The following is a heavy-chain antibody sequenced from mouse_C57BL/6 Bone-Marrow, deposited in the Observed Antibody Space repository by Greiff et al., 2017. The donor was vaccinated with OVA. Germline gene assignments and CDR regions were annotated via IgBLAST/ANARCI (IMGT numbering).Heavy chain of an antibody. J-gene: IGHJ4*01. CDR1: GYTFTSYW. CDR3: ARGEKLRLDRGNTMGY. Sequence: QVQLQQSGTELVKPGASVKLSCKASGYTFTSYWMHWVKQRPGQGLEWIGNINPRNGGTNYNEKFKSKATLTVDKYSSTAYMQLSSLPSEDSAVYYCARGEKLRLDRGNTMGYWGQGTSVTVSS. CDR2: INPRNGGT. D-gene: IGHD1-2*01. V-gene: IGHV1-53*01.